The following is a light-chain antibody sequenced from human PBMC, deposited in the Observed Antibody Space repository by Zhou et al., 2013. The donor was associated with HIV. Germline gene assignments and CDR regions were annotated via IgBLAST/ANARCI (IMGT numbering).Light chain of an antibody. CDR1: HTVTSNY. V-gene: IGKV3-20*01. CDR3: QHYGVSPYT. J-gene: IGKJ2*01. CDR2: GAS. Sequence: EVLMTQSPVTLSVSPGARATLSCRASHTVTSNYLAWYQHKPGQGPKVLIFGASTRANGIPGRFSGSGSGTEFTLTISRLEPEDFAVYYCQHYGVSPYTFGPGTKLEI.